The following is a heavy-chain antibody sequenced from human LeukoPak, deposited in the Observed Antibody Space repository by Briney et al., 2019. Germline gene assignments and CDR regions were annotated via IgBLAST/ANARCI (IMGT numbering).Heavy chain of an antibody. J-gene: IGHJ4*02. CDR1: GFTFSSYG. CDR2: ISYDGSNK. CDR3: AKVASYYSSGLNDY. V-gene: IGHV3-30*18. D-gene: IGHD3-22*01. Sequence: GGSLRLSCAASGFTFSSYGMHWVRQAPGKGLEWVAVISYDGSNKYYADSVKGRFTISRDNSKNTLYLQMNSLRAEDTAVYYCAKVASYYSSGLNDYWGQGTLVTVSS.